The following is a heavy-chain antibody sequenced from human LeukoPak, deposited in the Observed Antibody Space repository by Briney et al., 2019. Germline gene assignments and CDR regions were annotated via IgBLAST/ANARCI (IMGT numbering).Heavy chain of an antibody. D-gene: IGHD3-22*01. CDR2: VYHSGST. J-gene: IGHJ3*02. Sequence: AETLSLTCGVSGRYISSSNWWSWVRKPPGKGLEWIGEVYHSGSTNYNPSIKSRVTISVDKSKNQFSLKLSSVTAADTAVYYCARDTYYDSSGPQLDIWGQGTMVTVSS. CDR3: ARDTYYDSSGPQLDI. V-gene: IGHV4-4*02. CDR1: GRYISSSNW.